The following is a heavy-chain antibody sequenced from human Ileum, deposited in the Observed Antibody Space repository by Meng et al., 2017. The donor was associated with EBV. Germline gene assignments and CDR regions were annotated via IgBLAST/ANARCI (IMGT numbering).Heavy chain of an antibody. CDR1: GHTFTSYG. CDR2: ISGYNGNA. Sequence: QVQLVQSGTEVKNPGASVKVSCKPSGHTFTSYGITWVRQAPGQGLEWMGWISGYNGNANYAQKLQGRVTMTTDTSTSTVYMELRSLRSEDTAVYYCARIAGSGWNFDYWGQGTLVTVSS. D-gene: IGHD6-19*01. J-gene: IGHJ4*02. CDR3: ARIAGSGWNFDY. V-gene: IGHV1-18*01.